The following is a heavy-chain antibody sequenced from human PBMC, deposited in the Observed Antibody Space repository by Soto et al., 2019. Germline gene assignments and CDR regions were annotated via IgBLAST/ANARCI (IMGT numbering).Heavy chain of an antibody. CDR1: GFTFSSYG. J-gene: IGHJ3*02. CDR2: ISYDGSNK. V-gene: IGHV3-30*18. CDR3: AKDATSGYGLGDFDI. D-gene: IGHD5-12*01. Sequence: GGSLRLSCAASGFTFSSYGMHWVRQAPGKGLEWVAVISYDGSNKYYADSVKGRFTISRDNSKNTLYLQMNSLRAEDTAVYYCAKDATSGYGLGDFDIWGQGTMVTVSS.